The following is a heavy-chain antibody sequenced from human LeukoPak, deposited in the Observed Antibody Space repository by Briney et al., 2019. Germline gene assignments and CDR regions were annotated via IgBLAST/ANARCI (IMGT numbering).Heavy chain of an antibody. D-gene: IGHD6-13*01. Sequence: SETLSLTCTVPGGSISSYYWSWIRQPPGKGLEWIGYIYYSGSTNYNPSLKSRVTISVDTSKNQFSLKLSSVTAADTAVYYCARESGIAAAGNYFDYWGQGTLVTVSS. CDR1: GGSISSYY. J-gene: IGHJ4*02. V-gene: IGHV4-59*01. CDR3: ARESGIAAAGNYFDY. CDR2: IYYSGST.